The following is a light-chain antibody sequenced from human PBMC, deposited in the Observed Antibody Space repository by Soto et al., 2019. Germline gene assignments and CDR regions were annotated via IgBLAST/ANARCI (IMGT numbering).Light chain of an antibody. CDR3: HHYGSSPLT. J-gene: IGKJ5*01. Sequence: EIGLRLSVGTLSLSQGEGVTLSCRAGQIVTSSQLAWYQQKPGQAPRLLVFGASSRVLGIPDRFSGSGSGTDFTLTISRLEPEDFAVYYCHHYGSSPLTFGQGTRLEIK. V-gene: IGKV3-20*01. CDR1: QIVTSSQ. CDR2: GAS.